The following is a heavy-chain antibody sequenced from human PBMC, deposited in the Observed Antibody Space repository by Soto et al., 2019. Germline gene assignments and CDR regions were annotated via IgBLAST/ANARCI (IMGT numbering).Heavy chain of an antibody. Sequence: GGSLRLSCAASGFTFSSYSMNWVRQAPGKGLEWVSYISSSSTIYYADSVKGRFTISRDNAKNSLYLQMNSLRAEDTAVYYCARGAAAGSTSFDYWGQGTLVTVSS. CDR1: GFTFSSYS. V-gene: IGHV3-48*04. CDR2: ISSSSTI. D-gene: IGHD6-13*01. J-gene: IGHJ4*02. CDR3: ARGAAAGSTSFDY.